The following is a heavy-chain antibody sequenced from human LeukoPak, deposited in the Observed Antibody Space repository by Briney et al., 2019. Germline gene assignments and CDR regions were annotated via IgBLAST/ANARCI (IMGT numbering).Heavy chain of an antibody. CDR3: ARVGSPPWSYYYYMDV. V-gene: IGHV3-30*02. J-gene: IGHJ6*03. CDR1: GFTFSSYG. CDR2: IRYDGSNK. D-gene: IGHD1-26*01. Sequence: GGSLRLSCAASGFTFSSYGMHWVRQAPGKGLERVALIRYDGSNKYYADSVKGRFTISRDNSKNTLYLQMNSLRAEDTAVYYCARVGSPPWSYYYYMDVWGKGTTVTVSS.